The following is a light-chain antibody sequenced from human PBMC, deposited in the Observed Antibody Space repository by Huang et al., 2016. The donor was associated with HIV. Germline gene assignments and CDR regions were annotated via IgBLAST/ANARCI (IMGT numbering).Light chain of an antibody. V-gene: IGKV1-9*01. CDR2: AAS. CDR3: QQLNSYPLT. J-gene: IGKJ4*01. CDR1: QGISHF. Sequence: IQLTQSPSSLSASVGDRVTITCRASQGISHFLGWYQQKPGKAPKLLIYAASILQRGVPSRFSGSGSGTDFTLTIGSLQPEDFATYYCQQLNSYPLTFGGGTKVEIK.